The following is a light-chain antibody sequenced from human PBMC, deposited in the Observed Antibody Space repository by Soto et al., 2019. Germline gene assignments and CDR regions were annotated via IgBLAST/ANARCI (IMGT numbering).Light chain of an antibody. Sequence: DIQMTQSPPTLSASVGDRVTITCRASQSISNWLAWYQQKPGKAPKLLIYDASTLGSGVPSRFSGSGSGTEFTLTISSLQPDDFATYYCQQYNSYLGSFGQGTKVDI. CDR1: QSISNW. CDR2: DAS. CDR3: QQYNSYLGS. J-gene: IGKJ2*01. V-gene: IGKV1-5*01.